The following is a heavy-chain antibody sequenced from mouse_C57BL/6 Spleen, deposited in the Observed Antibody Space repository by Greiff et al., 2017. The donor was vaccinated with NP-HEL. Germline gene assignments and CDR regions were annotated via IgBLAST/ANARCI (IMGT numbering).Heavy chain of an antibody. CDR1: GFTFSSYG. CDR3: EKDSSGALYCDY. CDR2: ISSGGSYT. J-gene: IGHJ2*01. V-gene: IGHV5-6*01. D-gene: IGHD3-2*02. Sequence: EVKVVESGGDLVKPGGSLKLSCAASGFTFSSYGMSWVRQTPDKRLEWVATISSGGSYTYYPDSVKGRFTISRDNAKNTLYLQMSSLKSEDKAVYYCEKDSSGALYCDYRGKGTTLTVSS.